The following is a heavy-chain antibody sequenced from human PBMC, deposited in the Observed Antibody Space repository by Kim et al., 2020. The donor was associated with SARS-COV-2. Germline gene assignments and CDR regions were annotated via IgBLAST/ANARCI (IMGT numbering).Heavy chain of an antibody. CDR3: ARATWSGAAFDI. D-gene: IGHD3-10*01. V-gene: IGHV3-53*04. J-gene: IGHJ3*02. CDR2: IYSGGST. Sequence: GGSLRLSCAASGFTVSSNYMSWVRQAPGKGLEWVSVIYSGGSTYYADSAKGGCIIPRHNSKNTPYLQMNSLRAEDTAAYYCARATWSGAAFDIGGQGTM. CDR1: GFTVSSNY.